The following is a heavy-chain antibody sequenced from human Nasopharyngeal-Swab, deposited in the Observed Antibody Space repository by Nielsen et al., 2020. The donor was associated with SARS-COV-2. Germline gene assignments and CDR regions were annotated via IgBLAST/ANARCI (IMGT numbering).Heavy chain of an antibody. J-gene: IGHJ4*02. CDR2: ISYDGNNK. CDR3: AGPYYDYVWGSYQFDY. D-gene: IGHD3-16*02. CDR1: GFTFSSYG. V-gene: IGHV3-30*03. Sequence: GESLKISCAASGFTFSSYGMHWVRQAPGKGLEWVAVISYDGNNKYYADSVKGRFTISRDNSKNTLYLQMNSLRAEDTAVYYCAGPYYDYVWGSYQFDYWGQGTLVTVSS.